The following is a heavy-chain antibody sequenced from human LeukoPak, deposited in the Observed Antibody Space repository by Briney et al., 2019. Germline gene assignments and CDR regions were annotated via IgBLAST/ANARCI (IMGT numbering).Heavy chain of an antibody. V-gene: IGHV1-8*01. Sequence: GASVKVSCKASGYTFTSYDINWVRQATGRGLEWMGWMNPNSGNTGYAQKFQGRVTMTRNTSISTAYMELSSLRSEDTAVYYCARGIVVVPAAILVFSMDVWGQGTTVTVSS. D-gene: IGHD2-2*01. CDR1: GYTFTSYD. J-gene: IGHJ6*02. CDR3: ARGIVVVPAAILVFSMDV. CDR2: MNPNSGNT.